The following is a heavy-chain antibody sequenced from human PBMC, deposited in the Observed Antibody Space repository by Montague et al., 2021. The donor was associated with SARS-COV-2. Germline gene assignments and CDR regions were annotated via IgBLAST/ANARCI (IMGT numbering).Heavy chain of an antibody. J-gene: IGHJ3*02. CDR2: MYYSGST. D-gene: IGHD3-22*01. Sequence: TLSLTCTVSGASISSGGYYWSWIRQHPGKGLEWIGYMYYSGSTYYNPSLKSRVTISVDTSKNQFSLKLSSVTAAATAVYYCARVQGITMIVVVIGAFDIWGQGTMVTVSS. CDR3: ARVQGITMIVVVIGAFDI. V-gene: IGHV4-31*03. CDR1: GASISSGGYY.